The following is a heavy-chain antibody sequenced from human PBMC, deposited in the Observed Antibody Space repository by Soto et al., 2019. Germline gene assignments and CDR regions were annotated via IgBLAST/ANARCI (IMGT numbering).Heavy chain of an antibody. CDR3: ASRGGSPYYFVF. D-gene: IGHD3-16*01. CDR2: ISGRGDTT. V-gene: IGHV3-23*01. Sequence: EVQLLESGGGLVQPGGSLRLSCAGTGFTFSSHGMTWVRQAPGKGLQWVSAISGRGDTTYYADSVKGRFTISRDNSKNTLYLQMTSLRAEDTAVYSCASRGGSPYYFVFWGRGTLVTVSS. CDR1: GFTFSSHG. J-gene: IGHJ4*02.